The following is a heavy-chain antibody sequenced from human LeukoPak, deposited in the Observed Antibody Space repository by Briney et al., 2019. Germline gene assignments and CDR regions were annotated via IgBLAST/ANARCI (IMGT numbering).Heavy chain of an antibody. V-gene: IGHV4-4*07. CDR1: GGSISSYY. D-gene: IGHD6-19*01. CDR3: VRDLPYSSGWYGYYYYYYGMDV. J-gene: IGHJ6*02. Sequence: PSETLSLTCTVSGGSISSYYWSWIRQPAGKGLEWIGRIYTSGSTNYNPSLKSRVTMSVDTSKNQFSLKLSSVTAADTVVYYCVRDLPYSSGWYGYYYYYYGMDVWGQGTTVTVSS. CDR2: IYTSGST.